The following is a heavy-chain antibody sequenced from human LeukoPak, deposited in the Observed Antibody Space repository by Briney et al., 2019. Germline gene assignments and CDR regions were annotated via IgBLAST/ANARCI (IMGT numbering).Heavy chain of an antibody. CDR2: ISSNGGYI. CDR3: ASPFVCVDTAMDAGCYFDY. J-gene: IGHJ4*02. V-gene: IGHV3-64*01. Sequence: PGGSLRLSCAGSGFSFSTYALHWVRQAPGKGLEYVSGISSNGGYIYYSNSVKSRFTISRDNSKNTVYLQMGSLRAEDMAVYYCASPFVCVDTAMDAGCYFDYWGQGTLVTVSS. CDR1: GFSFSTYA. D-gene: IGHD5-18*01.